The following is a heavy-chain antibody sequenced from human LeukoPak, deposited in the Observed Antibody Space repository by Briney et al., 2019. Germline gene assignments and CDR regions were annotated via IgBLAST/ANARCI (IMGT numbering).Heavy chain of an antibody. D-gene: IGHD3-3*01. CDR1: GYTFTSYA. Sequence: ASVKVSCKASGYTFTSYAMNWVRQAPGQGLEWMGWINTNTGNPTYAQGFTGRFVFSLDTSVSTAYLQISSLKAEDTAVYYCARGLSRFLEWSMTPWGQGTLVTVSS. J-gene: IGHJ4*02. CDR2: INTNTGNP. V-gene: IGHV7-4-1*02. CDR3: ARGLSRFLEWSMTP.